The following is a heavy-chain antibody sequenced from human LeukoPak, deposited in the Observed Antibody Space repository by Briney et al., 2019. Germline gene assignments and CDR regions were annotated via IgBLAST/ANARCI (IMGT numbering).Heavy chain of an antibody. CDR1: GGSISSNY. CDR2: IYYSGST. CDR3: GRSIGSYGIDPFDY. V-gene: IGHV4-59*01. J-gene: IGHJ4*02. Sequence: SETLSLTCTVSGGSISSNYWSWIRQPPGKGLEWIGYIYYSGSTNYNPSLKSRVTISVDTSKNQFSLKLSSVTAADTAVYYCGRSIGSYGIDPFDYWGQGTLVTVSS. D-gene: IGHD5-18*01.